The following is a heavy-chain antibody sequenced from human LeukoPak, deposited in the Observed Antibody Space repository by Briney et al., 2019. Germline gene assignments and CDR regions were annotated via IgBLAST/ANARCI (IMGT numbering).Heavy chain of an antibody. D-gene: IGHD3-9*01. V-gene: IGHV3-21*01. J-gene: IGHJ4*02. CDR2: ISSSSSYI. CDR1: GFTFSSHS. Sequence: KTGGSLRLSCAASGFTFSSHSMNWVRQAPGKGLEWASSISSSSSYIYYADSVKGRFTISRDNAKNSLYLQMNSLRAEDTAVYYCARDRVPRYFDWAHSAYFDYWGQGTLVTVSS. CDR3: ARDRVPRYFDWAHSAYFDY.